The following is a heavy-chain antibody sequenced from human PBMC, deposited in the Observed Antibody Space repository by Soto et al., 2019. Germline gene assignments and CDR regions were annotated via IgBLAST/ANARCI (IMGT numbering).Heavy chain of an antibody. Sequence: QVQLVQSGAEVKQPGASVKVSCKASGYTFTSYGISWVRQAPGQGLEWMGWISAYNGNTNYAQKLQGRVTMTTDTSTSTAYMELRSLRSDDTAVYYCARNSYRGDYYDSSGTFDYWGQGTLVTVSS. J-gene: IGHJ4*02. V-gene: IGHV1-18*04. CDR2: ISAYNGNT. CDR1: GYTFTSYG. CDR3: ARNSYRGDYYDSSGTFDY. D-gene: IGHD3-22*01.